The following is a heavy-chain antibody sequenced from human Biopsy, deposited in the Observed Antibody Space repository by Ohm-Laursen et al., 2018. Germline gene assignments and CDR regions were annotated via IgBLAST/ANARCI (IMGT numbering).Heavy chain of an antibody. CDR1: GFGFYA. CDR3: AKDGGQWLGGAFDI. CDR2: TSFDGSNK. V-gene: IGHV3-30*18. D-gene: IGHD6-19*01. Sequence: SSLRLSCVASGFGFYAMHWVRQPPGKGLEWLAVTSFDGSNKFYAESVRGRFTISRDRSRDTLYLQMNRLTNEDTALYYCAKDGGQWLGGAFDIWGHGTMVIVAS. J-gene: IGHJ3*02.